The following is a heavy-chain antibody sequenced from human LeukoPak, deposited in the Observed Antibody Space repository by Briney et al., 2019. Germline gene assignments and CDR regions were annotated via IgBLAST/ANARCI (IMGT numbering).Heavy chain of an antibody. V-gene: IGHV3-30*18. Sequence: GGSLRLSCAASGFTFSSYGMHWVRQAPGKGLEWVAVISDDGSNKYYADSVKGRFTISRDNSKNTLYLQMNSLRAEDTAVYYCAKDETTVTTGFDPWGQGTLVAVSS. J-gene: IGHJ5*02. CDR1: GFTFSSYG. CDR2: ISDDGSNK. CDR3: AKDETTVTTGFDP. D-gene: IGHD4-17*01.